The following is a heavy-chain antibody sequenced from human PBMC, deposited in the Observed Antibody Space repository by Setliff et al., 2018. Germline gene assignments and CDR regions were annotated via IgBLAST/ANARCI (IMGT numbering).Heavy chain of an antibody. CDR3: ARILGYCSGGSCYVPY. D-gene: IGHD2-15*01. CDR2: IYYSGNT. J-gene: IGHJ4*02. CDR1: VYSISRDCH. V-gene: IGHV4-38-2*01. Sequence: PSETLSLTCAVSVYSISRDCHWGWIRQPPGKGLEWIGSIYYSGNTYYNASLKGRVTISGDTSKNQFSLKLSSVTAADTAMYYCARILGYCSGGSCYVPYWGQGTLVTVSS.